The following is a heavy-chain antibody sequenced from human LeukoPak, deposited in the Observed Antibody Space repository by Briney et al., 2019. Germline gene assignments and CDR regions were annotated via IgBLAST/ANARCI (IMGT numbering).Heavy chain of an antibody. Sequence: PGGSLRLSCAASRFTFSSYKVNWVRQAPGKGLEWVSSISSSSSYIYYADSVKGRFTISRDNARNSLYLQMNSLRAEDTAVYYCARESGSGEFDYCGQGTLVTVSS. CDR1: RFTFSSYK. V-gene: IGHV3-21*01. CDR2: ISSSSSYI. J-gene: IGHJ4*02. CDR3: ARESGSGEFDY. D-gene: IGHD2-15*01.